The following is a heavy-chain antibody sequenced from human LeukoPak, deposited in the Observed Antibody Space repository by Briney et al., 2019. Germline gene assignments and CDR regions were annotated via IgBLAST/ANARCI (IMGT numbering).Heavy chain of an antibody. CDR3: ARGGPVPAAMRFYYYYYYMDV. D-gene: IGHD2-2*01. V-gene: IGHV1-46*01. CDR1: GYTFTTYY. Sequence: ASVKVSCKASGYTFTTYYMHWVRQAPGQGLVWMGIINPSGGSTTYAQKFQGRVTMTRDTSTSTVYMELSSLRSEDTAVYYCARGGPVPAAMRFYYYYYYMDVWGKGTTVTVSS. J-gene: IGHJ6*03. CDR2: INPSGGST.